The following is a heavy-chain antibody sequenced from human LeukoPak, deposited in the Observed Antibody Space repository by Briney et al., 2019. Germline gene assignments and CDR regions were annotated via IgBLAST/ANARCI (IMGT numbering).Heavy chain of an antibody. CDR1: GYTFTGYY. CDR3: ARGDSSSWYYFDY. J-gene: IGHJ4*02. Sequence: GASVKVSCKASGYTFTGYYMHWVRQAPGQGPEWMGWINPNSGGTNYAQKFQGRVTMTRDTSISTAYMELSRLRSDDTAVYYCARGDSSSWYYFDYWGQGTLVTVSS. CDR2: INPNSGGT. D-gene: IGHD6-13*01. V-gene: IGHV1-2*02.